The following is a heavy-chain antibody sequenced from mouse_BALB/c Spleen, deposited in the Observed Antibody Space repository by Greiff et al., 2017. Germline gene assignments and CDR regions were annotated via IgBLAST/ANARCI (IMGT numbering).Heavy chain of an antibody. Sequence: AAELARPGASVKMSCKASGYTFTSYTMHWVKQRPGQGLEWIGYINPSSGYTEYNQKFKDKTTLTADKSSSTAYMQLSSLTSEDSAVYYCAVYYGYLYAMDYWGQGTSVTVSS. CDR3: AVYYGYLYAMDY. CDR1: GYTFTSYT. D-gene: IGHD2-2*01. V-gene: IGHV1-4*02. CDR2: INPSSGYT. J-gene: IGHJ4*01.